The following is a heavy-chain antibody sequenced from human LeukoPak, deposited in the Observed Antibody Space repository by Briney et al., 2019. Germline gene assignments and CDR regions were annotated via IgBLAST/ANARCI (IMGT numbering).Heavy chain of an antibody. CDR3: ARASLLDYPTLDF. CDR1: GYNFTTYD. Sequence: ASVKVSCKTSGYNFTTYDINWVRQAAGQEPEWMGWMNPNSGDTGSVQKFQGRVTMTCNTSIGTAYMELSSLTSEDTAIYYCARASLLDYPTLDFWGQGTLVTASS. CDR2: MNPNSGDT. V-gene: IGHV1-8*01. D-gene: IGHD4-11*01. J-gene: IGHJ4*02.